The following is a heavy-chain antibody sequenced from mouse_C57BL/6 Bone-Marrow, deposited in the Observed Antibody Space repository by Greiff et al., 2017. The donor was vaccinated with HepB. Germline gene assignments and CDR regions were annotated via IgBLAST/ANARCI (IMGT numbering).Heavy chain of an antibody. CDR2: ILPSIGRT. J-gene: IGHJ1*03. CDR1: DSEVFPIAY. V-gene: IGHV15-2*01. D-gene: IGHD1-1*01. CDR3: AREGDYYYGSSFWYFDV. Sequence: QVQLQQSGSELRSPGSSVKLSCKDFDSEVFPIAYMSWVRQKPGHGFEWIGGILPSIGRTIYGEKFEDKATLDADTLSNTAYLELNSLTSEDSAIYYCAREGDYYYGSSFWYFDVWGTGTTVTVSS.